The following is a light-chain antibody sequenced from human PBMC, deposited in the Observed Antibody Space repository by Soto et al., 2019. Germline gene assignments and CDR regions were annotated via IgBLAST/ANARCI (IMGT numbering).Light chain of an antibody. Sequence: DIHMTQSPSSLSAYLGDIVTITFGASQGISNYLAWYQQKPGRLPKLLLFGASTLQSGVPARFSGSGSGTLFTLTINGLLPEDVATYYCQKYDRAPFTFGPGTKVDIK. V-gene: IGKV1-27*01. CDR1: QGISNY. J-gene: IGKJ3*01. CDR2: GAS. CDR3: QKYDRAPFT.